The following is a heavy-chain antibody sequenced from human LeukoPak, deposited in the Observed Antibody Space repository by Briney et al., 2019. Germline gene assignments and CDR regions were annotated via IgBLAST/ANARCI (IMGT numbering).Heavy chain of an antibody. J-gene: IGHJ3*02. CDR3: AREVDTAMGIDAFDI. Sequence: GGSLRLSCAASGFTFSSYWVHWVRQAPGKGLVWVSRINSDGSSTSYADSVKGRFTISRDNAKNTLYLQMNSLRAEDTAVYYCAREVDTAMGIDAFDIWGQGTMVTVSS. CDR2: INSDGSST. CDR1: GFTFSSYW. D-gene: IGHD5-18*01. V-gene: IGHV3-74*01.